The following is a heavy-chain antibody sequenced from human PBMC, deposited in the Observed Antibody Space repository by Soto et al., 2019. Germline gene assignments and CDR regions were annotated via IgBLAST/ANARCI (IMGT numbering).Heavy chain of an antibody. V-gene: IGHV4-34*01. CDR1: GGSFSGYY. Sequence: SETLSLTCAVYGGSFSGYYWSWIRQPPGKGLEWIGEINHSGSTNYNPSLKSRVTISVDTSKNQFSLKLSSVTAADTAVYYCARSSPYYYYMDVWGKGTTVTVSS. CDR3: ARSSPYYYYMDV. CDR2: INHSGST. J-gene: IGHJ6*03.